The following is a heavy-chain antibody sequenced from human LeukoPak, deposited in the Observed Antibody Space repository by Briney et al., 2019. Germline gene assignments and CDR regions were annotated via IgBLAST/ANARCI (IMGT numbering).Heavy chain of an antibody. CDR1: GFTVSSNY. J-gene: IGHJ6*02. CDR3: ARDHCSSTSCRNYYYYYGMDV. CDR2: ISYDGSNK. D-gene: IGHD2-2*01. Sequence: PGGSLRLSCAASGFTVSSNYTSWVRQAPGKGLEWVAVISYDGSNKYYADSVKGRFTISRDNSKNTLYLQMNSLRAEDTAVYYCARDHCSSTSCRNYYYYYGMDVWGQGTTVTVSS. V-gene: IGHV3-30-3*01.